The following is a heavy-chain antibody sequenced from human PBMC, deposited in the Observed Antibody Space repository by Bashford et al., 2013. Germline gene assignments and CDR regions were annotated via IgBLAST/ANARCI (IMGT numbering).Heavy chain of an antibody. J-gene: IGHJ6*02. CDR1: GYTFSDYY. CDR2: ISADNGKT. V-gene: IGHV1-2*02. CDR3: ARDCSSSWVGYYGMDV. D-gene: IGHD6-13*01. Sequence: ASVKVSCKASGYTFSDYYLHWVRQAPGQGFEWMGWISADNGKTNYAQKFQGRVTMTRDTSISTAYMELSRLRSDDTAVYYCARDCSSSWVGYYGMDVWGQGTTVTVSS.